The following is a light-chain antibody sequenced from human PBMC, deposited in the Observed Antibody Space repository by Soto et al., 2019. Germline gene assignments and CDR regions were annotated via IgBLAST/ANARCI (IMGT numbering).Light chain of an antibody. CDR3: CSYAGSYTNV. V-gene: IGLV2-11*01. J-gene: IGLJ1*01. Sequence: QSALTQPRSVSGSPGQSVTISCTGTSRDVGGYNYVSWYQQHPGKAPTLMIYDVSKRPSGVPDRFSGSKSGNTASLTISGLQAEDEDDYYCCSYAGSYTNVFGTGTK. CDR1: SRDVGGYNY. CDR2: DVS.